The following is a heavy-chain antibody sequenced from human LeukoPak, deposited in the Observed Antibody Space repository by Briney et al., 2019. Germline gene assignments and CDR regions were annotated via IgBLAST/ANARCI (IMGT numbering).Heavy chain of an antibody. D-gene: IGHD3-22*01. CDR2: IKQDGSEK. CDR1: GFTFSSYW. CDR3: ARVVSLIVVVIDAFDI. V-gene: IGHV3-7*01. J-gene: IGHJ3*02. Sequence: GGSLRLSCAASGFTFSSYWMSWVRQAPGKGLEWVAHIKQDGSEKYYVDSVKGRFTISRDNAKNSLYLQMNSLRAEDTAVYYCARVVSLIVVVIDAFDIWGQGTMVTVSS.